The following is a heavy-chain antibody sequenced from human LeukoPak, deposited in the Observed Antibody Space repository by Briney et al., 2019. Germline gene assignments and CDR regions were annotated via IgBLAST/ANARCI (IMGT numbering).Heavy chain of an antibody. CDR1: GFTFSSYG. J-gene: IGHJ4*02. CDR2: ISYDGSNK. Sequence: GRSLRLSCAASGFTFSSYGMHWVRQAPGKGLEWVAVISYDGSNKYYADSVKGRFTISRDNSKNTLYLQMNSLRAEDTAVYYCAKAQKIGDYLQFDYWGQGTLVTVSS. V-gene: IGHV3-30*18. D-gene: IGHD4-17*01. CDR3: AKAQKIGDYLQFDY.